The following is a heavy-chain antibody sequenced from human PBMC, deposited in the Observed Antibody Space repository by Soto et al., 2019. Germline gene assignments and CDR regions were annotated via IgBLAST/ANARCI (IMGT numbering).Heavy chain of an antibody. CDR1: GGSISSSSYY. Sequence: SETLSLTCTVSGGSISSSSYYWVWIRQPPGKGLEWIGSMYYSGSTYYNPSLKRRVTISLDTSKNQFSLKLISVTAADTAVYYCARLYVEMATISWFDPWGQGTLVTVSS. J-gene: IGHJ5*02. CDR3: ARLYVEMATISWFDP. V-gene: IGHV4-39*01. D-gene: IGHD5-12*01. CDR2: MYYSGST.